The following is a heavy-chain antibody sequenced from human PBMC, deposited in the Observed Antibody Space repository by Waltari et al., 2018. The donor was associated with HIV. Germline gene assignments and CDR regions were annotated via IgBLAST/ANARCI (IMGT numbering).Heavy chain of an antibody. CDR1: GFNFGSYW. V-gene: IGHV3-7*04. CDR2: IKQYGSEK. Sequence: EVQLVESGGGLVQPGGSLRPPCAASGFNFGSYWLSWVGQAQGKGLEWVANIKQYGSEKYYVDSVNGRFTISRDNAENSLYLQMNSLRAEDTAVYYCARGGFYGSGSKVNWGQGTLVTVSS. D-gene: IGHD3-10*01. J-gene: IGHJ4*02. CDR3: ARGGFYGSGSKVN.